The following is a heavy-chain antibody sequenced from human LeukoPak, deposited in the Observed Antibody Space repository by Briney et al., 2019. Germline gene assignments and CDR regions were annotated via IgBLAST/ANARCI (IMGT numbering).Heavy chain of an antibody. CDR3: ARDLSGGVGPYY. V-gene: IGHV4-61*02. J-gene: IGHJ4*02. CDR1: GGSISSDNYF. Sequence: PSETLSLTCTVSGGSISSDNYFWSWLRQPAGKGREWIGRIYTSGSTNYNPSLKSRVTISVDTSKNQFSLTLNSVTAADTAVYFCARDLSGGVGPYYWGQGILVTVSS. D-gene: IGHD1-26*01. CDR2: IYTSGST.